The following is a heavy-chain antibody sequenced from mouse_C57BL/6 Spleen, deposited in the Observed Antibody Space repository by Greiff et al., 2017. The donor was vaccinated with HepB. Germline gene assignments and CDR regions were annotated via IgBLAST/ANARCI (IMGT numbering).Heavy chain of an antibody. CDR3: ARSRDGGDYFDG. Sequence: EVMLVESEGGLVQPGSSMKLSCTASGFTFSDYYMAWVRQVPEQGLEWVANINSDGSNTYYLDTLKSRFILSRDNAKNILYLQMSSLTSEDTATYYCARSRDGGDYFDGWGQGTTLT. J-gene: IGHJ2*01. D-gene: IGHD2-13*01. V-gene: IGHV5-16*01. CDR2: INSDGSNT. CDR1: GFTFSDYY.